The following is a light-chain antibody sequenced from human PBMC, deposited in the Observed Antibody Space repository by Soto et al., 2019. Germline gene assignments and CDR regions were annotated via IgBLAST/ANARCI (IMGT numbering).Light chain of an antibody. J-gene: IGLJ2*01. CDR2: DVT. CDR3: CSYTDIALDVV. Sequence: QSVLTQPASVSGSPGQSITISCTGTSSDIGDYDYVSWYQHLPGKAPKLLIFDVTHRPSGVSDRFSGSKSGNTASLTISGVRHEDEADYYCCSYTDIALDVVFGGGTKLTVL. V-gene: IGLV2-14*01. CDR1: SSDIGDYDY.